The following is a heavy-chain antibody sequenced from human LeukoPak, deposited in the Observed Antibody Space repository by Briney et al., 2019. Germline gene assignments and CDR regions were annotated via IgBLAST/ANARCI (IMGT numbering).Heavy chain of an antibody. Sequence: GASVKVSCKASGYTFTGYYMHWVRQAPGQGLEWMGWINPNSGGTNYAQKFQGRVTMTRDTSISTAYMELSRLRSDETAVYYCARDFLDTAMVTVSNYFDYWGQGTLVTVSS. J-gene: IGHJ4*02. CDR3: ARDFLDTAMVTVSNYFDY. V-gene: IGHV1-2*02. CDR1: GYTFTGYY. CDR2: INPNSGGT. D-gene: IGHD5-18*01.